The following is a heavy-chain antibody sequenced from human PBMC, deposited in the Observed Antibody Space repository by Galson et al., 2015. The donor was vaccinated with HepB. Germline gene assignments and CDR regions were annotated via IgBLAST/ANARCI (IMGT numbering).Heavy chain of an antibody. CDR2: IYYSGST. CDR1: GGSISSGDYY. D-gene: IGHD4-17*01. Sequence: TLSLTCTVSGGSISSGDYYWSWIRQPPGKGLEWIGYIYYSGSTYYNPSLKSRVTISVDTSKSQFSLKLSSVTAADTAVYYCARRYGDSHYFDYWGQGTLVTVSS. CDR3: ARRYGDSHYFDY. V-gene: IGHV4-30-4*01. J-gene: IGHJ4*02.